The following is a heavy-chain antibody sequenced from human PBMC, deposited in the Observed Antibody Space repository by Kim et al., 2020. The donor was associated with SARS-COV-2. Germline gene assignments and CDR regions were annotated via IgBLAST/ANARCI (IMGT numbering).Heavy chain of an antibody. CDR1: GFTFSDYY. CDR3: ARDHDPQSLPGY. CDR2: ISSSSSYT. Sequence: GGSLRLSCAASGFTFSDYYMSWIRQAPGKGLEWVSYISSSSSYTNYADSVKGRFTISRDNAKNSLYLQMNSLRAEDTAVYYCARDHDPQSLPGYWGQGTLVTVSS. V-gene: IGHV3-11*06. J-gene: IGHJ4*02.